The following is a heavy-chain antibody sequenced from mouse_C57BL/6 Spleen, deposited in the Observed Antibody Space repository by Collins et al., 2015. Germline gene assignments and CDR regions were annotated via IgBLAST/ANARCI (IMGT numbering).Heavy chain of an antibody. CDR2: ISYDGNN. V-gene: IGHV3-6*01. Sequence: DVQLQESRTWPREPSQSLSLTCSVTGYSITSGYYWNWIRQSPGNKLEWMGYISYDGNNNYNPSLKNRISITRDTSKNQFFLKLNSVTTEDTATYYCARDKGWYYAMDYWGQGTSVTVSS. J-gene: IGHJ4*01. CDR3: ARDKGWYYAMDY. D-gene: IGHD2-3*01. CDR1: GYSITSGYY.